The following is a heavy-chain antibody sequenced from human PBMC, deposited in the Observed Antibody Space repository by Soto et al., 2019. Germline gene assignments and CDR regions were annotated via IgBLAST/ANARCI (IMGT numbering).Heavy chain of an antibody. Sequence: PGGSLRLSCPASGFTFSSYSMNWVRQAPGKGLEWVPSISSSSSYIYYADSVKGRFTISRDNANNSLYLQMNSLRAEETSVYYCPRALSGAITMIVVWRAFDLWGQVTMVAASS. V-gene: IGHV3-21*01. J-gene: IGHJ3*01. CDR1: GFTFSSYS. CDR3: PRALSGAITMIVVWRAFDL. CDR2: ISSSSSYI. D-gene: IGHD3-22*01.